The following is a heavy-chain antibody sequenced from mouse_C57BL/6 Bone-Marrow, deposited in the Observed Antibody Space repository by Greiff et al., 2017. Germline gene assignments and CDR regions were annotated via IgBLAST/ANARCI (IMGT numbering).Heavy chain of an antibody. Sequence: QVQLQQSGAELAKPGASVKLSCKASGYTFTSYWMHWVKQRPGQGLEWIGYINPSSGYTKYNQKFKDKARLTADKSSSTAYMQLSSLTYEDSAVYYCARSKIDTTVHDYWGQGTTLTVSS. J-gene: IGHJ2*01. CDR3: ARSKIDTTVHDY. CDR2: INPSSGYT. D-gene: IGHD1-1*01. V-gene: IGHV1-7*01. CDR1: GYTFTSYW.